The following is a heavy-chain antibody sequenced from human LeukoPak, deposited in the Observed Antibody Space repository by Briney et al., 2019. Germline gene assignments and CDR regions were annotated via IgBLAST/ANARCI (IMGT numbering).Heavy chain of an antibody. V-gene: IGHV5-51*01. J-gene: IGHJ4*02. CDR3: ARGPPGGHYYDSSDPIDY. CDR1: GYSFTSYW. D-gene: IGHD3-22*01. Sequence: GESLKISCKGSGYSFTSYWIGWVRQMPGKGLEWMGIIYPGDSDTRYSPSFQGQVTISADKSISTAYLQWSSLKASDTAMYYCARGPPGGHYYDSSDPIDYWGQGTLVTVSS. CDR2: IYPGDSDT.